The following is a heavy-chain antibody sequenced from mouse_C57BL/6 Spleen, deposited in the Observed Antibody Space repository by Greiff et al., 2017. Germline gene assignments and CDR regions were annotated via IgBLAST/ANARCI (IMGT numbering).Heavy chain of an antibody. J-gene: IGHJ3*01. D-gene: IGHD2-1*01. CDR3: ARQGSYGNFLAY. Sequence: EVMLVESGGGLVQPGGSLKLSCAASGFTFSDYYMYWVRQTPEKRLEWVAYISNGGGSTYYPDTVKGRFTISRDNAKNTLYLQMSRLKSEDTAMYYCARQGSYGNFLAYWGQGTLVTVSA. CDR2: ISNGGGST. V-gene: IGHV5-12*01. CDR1: GFTFSDYY.